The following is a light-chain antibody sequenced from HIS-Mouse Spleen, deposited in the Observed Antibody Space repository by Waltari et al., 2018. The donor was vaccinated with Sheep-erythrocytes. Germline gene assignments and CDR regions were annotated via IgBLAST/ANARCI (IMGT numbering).Light chain of an antibody. CDR1: QSIRSS. CDR3: QQSYSTPPLT. V-gene: IGKV1-39*01. Sequence: DIQMTQSPSSLSASVGDRVTITCRVRQSIRSSLNWYQQKPGKAPKLLIYAASSLQSGVPSRFSGSGSETDFTLTISSLQPEDFATYYCQQSYSTPPLTFGGGTK. CDR2: AAS. J-gene: IGKJ4*01.